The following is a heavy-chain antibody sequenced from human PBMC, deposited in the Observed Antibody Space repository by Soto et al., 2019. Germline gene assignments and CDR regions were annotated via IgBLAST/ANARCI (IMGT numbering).Heavy chain of an antibody. V-gene: IGHV5-10-1*01. D-gene: IGHD2-2*01. CDR3: ARCGVTAAHRCAYGMDV. CDR2: IDPSDSYT. CDR1: GYSFTSYW. J-gene: IGHJ6*02. Sequence: PGESLKISCKGSGYSFTSYWISWVRQMPGKGLEWMGRIDPSDSYTNYSPSFQGHVTISADKSISTAYLQWSSLKASDTAMYYCARCGVTAAHRCAYGMDVWGQGTTVTVSS.